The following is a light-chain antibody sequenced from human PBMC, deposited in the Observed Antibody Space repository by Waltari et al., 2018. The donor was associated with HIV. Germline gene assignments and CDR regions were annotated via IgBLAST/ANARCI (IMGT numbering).Light chain of an antibody. CDR3: ATWDDSLSGWV. V-gene: IGLV1-47*01. CDR1: TSNIGNNF. CDR2: RND. Sequence: QSVLTQPPSASGTPGQRVTISCSGSTSNIGNNFIYWYHQFPGTAPKLLIYRNDQRPSGVPDRFSGSKSGTSASLASSGLRSEDEADYYCATWDDSLSGWVFSGGTKLTVL. J-gene: IGLJ3*02.